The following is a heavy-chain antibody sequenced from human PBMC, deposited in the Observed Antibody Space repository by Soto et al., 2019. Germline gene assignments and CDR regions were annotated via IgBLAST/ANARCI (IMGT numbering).Heavy chain of an antibody. CDR2: AYYSGST. Sequence: SSETLSLTCTVSGDSINNNNYYWGWIRQPPGKGLEWIGSAYYSGSTYYNPSLKSRVTISVDTSKNLFSLRLGSVTAADTAVYYCARQGLRYCSAGICYPSYFDYWGQGTLVTVSS. D-gene: IGHD2-15*01. CDR3: ARQGLRYCSAGICYPSYFDY. CDR1: GDSINNNNYY. J-gene: IGHJ4*02. V-gene: IGHV4-39*01.